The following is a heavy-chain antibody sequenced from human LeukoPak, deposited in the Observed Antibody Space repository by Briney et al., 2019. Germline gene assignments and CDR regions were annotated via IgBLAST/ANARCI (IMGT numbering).Heavy chain of an antibody. J-gene: IGHJ4*02. D-gene: IGHD6-13*01. CDR1: GYTFTGYY. CDR3: ARECIAAAGTGDY. Sequence: ASVKVSCKASGYTFTGYYMHWVRQAPGQGLEWMGRINPNSGGTNYAQKFQGRVTMTRDTSISTAYMELSRLRSDDTAVYYCARECIAAAGTGDYWGQGTLVTVS. CDR2: INPNSGGT. V-gene: IGHV1-2*06.